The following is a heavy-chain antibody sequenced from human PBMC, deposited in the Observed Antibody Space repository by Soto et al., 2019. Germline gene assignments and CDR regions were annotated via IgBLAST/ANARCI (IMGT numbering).Heavy chain of an antibody. V-gene: IGHV1-69*08. CDR2: IIPFHGVT. CDR3: TRDWEITVSTWSFGGF. CDR1: GGTFSPYT. D-gene: IGHD3-10*01. Sequence: QVQLVQSGAEVKKPGSSVKVSCKASGGTFSPYTINWVRQAPGQGLEWMGRIIPFHGVTNYAQKFQARVTITADKSTSTAYMELSGLRFEDAGMYYCTRDWEITVSTWSFGGFWGRGTLVTVSS. J-gene: IGHJ4*02.